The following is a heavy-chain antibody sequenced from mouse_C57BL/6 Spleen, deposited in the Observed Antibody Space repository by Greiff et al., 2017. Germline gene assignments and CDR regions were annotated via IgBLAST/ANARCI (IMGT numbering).Heavy chain of an antibody. CDR2: INPSSGYT. CDR1: GYTFTSYT. Sequence: QVQLKESGAELARPGASVKMSCKASGYTFTSYTMHWVKQRPGQGLEWIGYINPSSGYTKYNQKFKDKATLTADKSSSTAYMQLSSLTSEDSAVYYCARDDNFDYWGQGTTLTVSS. D-gene: IGHD2-12*01. J-gene: IGHJ2*01. CDR3: ARDDNFDY. V-gene: IGHV1-4*01.